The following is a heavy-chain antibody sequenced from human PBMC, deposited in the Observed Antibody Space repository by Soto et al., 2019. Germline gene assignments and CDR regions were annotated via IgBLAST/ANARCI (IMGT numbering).Heavy chain of an antibody. CDR3: PREGKYSSSGYNSPLYYYYGMDV. CDR1: GGTFSSYA. V-gene: IGHV1-69*13. J-gene: IGHJ6*02. D-gene: IGHD6-13*01. Sequence: SVKVSCKASGGTFSSYAISWVRQAPGQGLEWMGGIIPISGTANYALKFQGRVTITADEPTSPAYMELSSLRSEDTAVYYCPREGKYSSSGYNSPLYYYYGMDVWGQGTTVTVSS. CDR2: IIPISGTA.